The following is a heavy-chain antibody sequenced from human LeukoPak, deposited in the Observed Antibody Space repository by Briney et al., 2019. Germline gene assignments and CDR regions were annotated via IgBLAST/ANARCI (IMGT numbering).Heavy chain of an antibody. D-gene: IGHD1-26*01. J-gene: IGHJ4*02. V-gene: IGHV4-59*02. CDR2: IYNSGST. CDR3: ARGGKSGSYGYYFDY. CDR1: AGSVSSSY. Sequence: SPTLSLTCTVVAGSVSSSYCGWVRHHPRDGLGWGGYIYNSGSTNYNSYLKSRVRISIATSTTQFSLKLSSVTAADTAAYYCARGGKSGSYGYYFDYWGQGTLVTVSS.